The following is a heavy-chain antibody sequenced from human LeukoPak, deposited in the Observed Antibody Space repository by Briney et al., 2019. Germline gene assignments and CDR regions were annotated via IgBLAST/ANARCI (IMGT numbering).Heavy chain of an antibody. CDR2: INHSGST. Sequence: PSETLSLTCAVYGGSFSGYYWSWIRQPPGKGLEWIGEINHSGSTNYNPSLKSRVTISVDTSKNQFSLKLSSVTAADTAVYYCARAGGWLQFRRGRAFDYWGQGTLVTVSS. V-gene: IGHV4-34*01. CDR1: GGSFSGYY. D-gene: IGHD5-24*01. CDR3: ARAGGWLQFRRGRAFDY. J-gene: IGHJ4*02.